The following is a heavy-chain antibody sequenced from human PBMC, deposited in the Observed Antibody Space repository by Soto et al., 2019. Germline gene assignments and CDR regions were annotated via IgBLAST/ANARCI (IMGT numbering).Heavy chain of an antibody. CDR1: GYTFTNYG. V-gene: IGHV1-18*01. CDR2: INTYHGNT. Sequence: QVQLVQSGAELKKPGASVKVSCKASGYTFTNYGISWVRQAPGQGLEWMGWINTYHGNTKYAQKLQGRVTMTKDTSTRTAYMELTSLRSDDTAVYYGARSPGYSASWGYFYYGMKIWGQGTTVIVSS. CDR3: ARSPGYSASWGYFYYGMKI. J-gene: IGHJ6*02. D-gene: IGHD6-13*01.